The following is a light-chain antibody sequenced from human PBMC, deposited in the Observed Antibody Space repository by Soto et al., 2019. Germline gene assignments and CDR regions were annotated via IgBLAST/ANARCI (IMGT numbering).Light chain of an antibody. CDR3: CSYTTTTAYV. Sequence: QSALTQPASVSGSPGQSITISCTGTSSDIGSYNYISWYQQYPDKGPKLMIYGVTKRPSGVSNRFSGSKSGYTASLTISGLQAEDEADYYCCSYTTTTAYVFGSGTKLTVL. CDR2: GVT. CDR1: SSDIGSYNY. J-gene: IGLJ1*01. V-gene: IGLV2-14*03.